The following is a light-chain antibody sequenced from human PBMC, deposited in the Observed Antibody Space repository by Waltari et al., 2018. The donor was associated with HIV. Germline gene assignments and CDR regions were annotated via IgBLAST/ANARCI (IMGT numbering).Light chain of an antibody. J-gene: IGLJ3*02. V-gene: IGLV10-54*01. Sequence: QAGLTQPPSVSKALRQTATLTCTGNINNVASQGAAWLQQQQGHPPKLLSYRNNTRPSGIEERVSASRSGYTTSLTCTKLPPADEAYYYCSAWDISLNAWVFGGGTKLTVL. CDR3: SAWDISLNAWV. CDR2: RNN. CDR1: INNVASQG.